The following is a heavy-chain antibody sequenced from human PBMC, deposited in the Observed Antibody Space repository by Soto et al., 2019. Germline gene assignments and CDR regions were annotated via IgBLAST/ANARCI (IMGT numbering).Heavy chain of an antibody. CDR3: NTVKIAGAGMGDYYYYGMDV. Sequence: QLQLQESGPGLVKPSETLSLTCTVSGGSISSSSYYWGWIRQPPGKGLEWIGRIYYSGSTYYNPSLKSRLTKSVDTAKNQFSLKLSSVTAPDTAVYYCNTVKIAGAGMGDYYYYGMDVWGQGITVTVFS. CDR1: GGSISSSSYY. V-gene: IGHV4-39*01. CDR2: IYYSGST. J-gene: IGHJ6*02. D-gene: IGHD6-13*01.